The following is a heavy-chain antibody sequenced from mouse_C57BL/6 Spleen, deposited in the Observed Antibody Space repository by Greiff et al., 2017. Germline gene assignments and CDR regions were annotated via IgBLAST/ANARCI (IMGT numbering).Heavy chain of an antibody. CDR2: IHPNSGST. D-gene: IGHD1-1*01. CDR3: AREGYYVSSRSWFAY. Sequence: VQLLQPGAELVKPGASVKLSCKASGYTFTSYWMHWVKQRPGKGLEWIGMIHPNSGSTNYNEKLKSKATLTVDKSSSTAYMQLSSLTFEDSAVSYCAREGYYVSSRSWFAYWGQGTLVTVSA. J-gene: IGHJ3*01. V-gene: IGHV1-64*01. CDR1: GYTFTSYW.